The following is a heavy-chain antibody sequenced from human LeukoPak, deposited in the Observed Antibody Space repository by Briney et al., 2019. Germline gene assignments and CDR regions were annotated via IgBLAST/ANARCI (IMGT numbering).Heavy chain of an antibody. CDR2: IYTSGST. CDR3: ARGSSSWYGFDY. V-gene: IGHV4-4*07. CDR1: GGSISSYY. Sequence: SETLSLTCSVSGGSISSYYWSWIRQPAGKGLEWIGRIYTSGSTNYNPSLKSRVTISVDKSKNQFSLKLSSVTAADTAVYYCARGSSSWYGFDYWGQGTLVTVAS. D-gene: IGHD6-13*01. J-gene: IGHJ4*02.